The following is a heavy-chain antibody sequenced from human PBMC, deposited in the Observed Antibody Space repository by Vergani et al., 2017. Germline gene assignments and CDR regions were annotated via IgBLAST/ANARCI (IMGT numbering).Heavy chain of an antibody. J-gene: IGHJ4*02. Sequence: QVQLQESGPGLVKPSETLSLTCTVSGGSISSYYWSWIRRPPGRGLEWIGYIYYSGSTNYNPSLKSRVTISVDTSKNQFSLKLSSVTAADTAVYYCARAHGYSDGXFDYWGQGTLVTVSS. V-gene: IGHV4-59*01. D-gene: IGHD5-18*01. CDR3: ARAHGYSDGXFDY. CDR1: GGSISSYY. CDR2: IYYSGST.